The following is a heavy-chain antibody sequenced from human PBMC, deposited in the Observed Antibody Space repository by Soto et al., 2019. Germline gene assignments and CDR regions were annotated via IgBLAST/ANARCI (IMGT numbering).Heavy chain of an antibody. D-gene: IGHD3-10*01. J-gene: IGHJ6*02. Sequence: SVKVSCKASGGTFSSYAISWVRQAPGQGLEWMGGIIPIFGTANCAQKFQGRVTITADESTSTAYMELSSLRSEDTAVYYCARRGSGSYRVGMDVWGQGTTVTVSS. CDR2: IIPIFGTA. V-gene: IGHV1-69*13. CDR3: ARRGSGSYRVGMDV. CDR1: GGTFSSYA.